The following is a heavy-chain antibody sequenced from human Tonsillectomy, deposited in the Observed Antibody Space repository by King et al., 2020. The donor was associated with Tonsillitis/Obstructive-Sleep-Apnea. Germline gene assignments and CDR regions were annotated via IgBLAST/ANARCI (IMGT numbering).Heavy chain of an antibody. CDR2: INPNSGGT. Sequence: VQLVESGAEVKKPGTSVKVSCKASGYTFTGYYMHWVRQAPGQGLEWMGWINPNSGGTNYAQKFQGRVTMTRDTSISTAYMEMSRLRPDDTAVCYCPRDIGKGLVWFGELSDYSGMDAWGQGTTVTVSS. D-gene: IGHD3-10*01. J-gene: IGHJ6*02. V-gene: IGHV1-2*02. CDR1: GYTFTGYY. CDR3: PRDIGKGLVWFGELSDYSGMDA.